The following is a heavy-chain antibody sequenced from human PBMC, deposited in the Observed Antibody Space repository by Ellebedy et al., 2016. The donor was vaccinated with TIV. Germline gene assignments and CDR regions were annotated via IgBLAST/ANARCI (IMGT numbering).Heavy chain of an antibody. V-gene: IGHV1-69*06. D-gene: IGHD3-3*01. CDR3: ASGLRFLGTFDY. CDR2: IIPIFGTA. J-gene: IGHJ4*02. Sequence: ASVKVSCKASGGTFSSYAISWVRQAPGQGLEWMGGIIPIFGTANYAQKFQGRVTITADKSTSTAYMELRSLRSDDTAVYYCASGLRFLGTFDYWGQGTLVTVSS. CDR1: GGTFSSYA.